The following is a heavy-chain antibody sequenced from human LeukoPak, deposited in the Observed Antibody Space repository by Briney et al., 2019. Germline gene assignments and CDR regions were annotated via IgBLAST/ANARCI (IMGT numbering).Heavy chain of an antibody. V-gene: IGHV3-30-3*01. CDR3: ARGLLGGYR. CDR1: GFTFSSYA. CDR2: ISYDGSNK. D-gene: IGHD5-12*01. J-gene: IGHJ4*02. Sequence: PGGSLRLSCAASGFTFSSYAMHWVRQAPGKGLGWVAVISYDGSNKYYADSVKGRFTISRDNSKNTLYLQMNSLRAEDTAVYYCARGLLGGYRWGQGTLSPSPQ.